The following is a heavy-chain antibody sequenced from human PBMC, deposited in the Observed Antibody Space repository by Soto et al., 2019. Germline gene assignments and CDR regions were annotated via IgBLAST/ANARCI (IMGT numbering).Heavy chain of an antibody. V-gene: IGHV3-7*01. D-gene: IGHD1-26*01. Sequence: GGSLRLSCAASGFTFSDYWMSWVRQAPGKGLEWVASMKGDGSQNYYVDSVKGRFTISRDNAKNSLYLQMNSLGAEDTAVYYCARERSRALDYWGQGTLVTVSS. CDR2: MKGDGSQN. J-gene: IGHJ4*02. CDR1: GFTFSDYW. CDR3: ARERSRALDY.